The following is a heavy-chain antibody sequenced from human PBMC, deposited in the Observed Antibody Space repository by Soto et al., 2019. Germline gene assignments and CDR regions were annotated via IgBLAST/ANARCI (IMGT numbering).Heavy chain of an antibody. J-gene: IGHJ6*02. CDR1: GGSIISYY. D-gene: IGHD2-2*02. CDR2: IYTSGST. Sequence: SETLSLTCTVSGGSIISYYWSWIRQPAGKGLEWIGRIYTSGSTDYNPSLKSRVTMSVDTSKNQFSLKLSSVTAADTAVYYCARDYCSSTSCYRGYYYYGMDVWGQGTTVTVSS. V-gene: IGHV4-4*07. CDR3: ARDYCSSTSCYRGYYYYGMDV.